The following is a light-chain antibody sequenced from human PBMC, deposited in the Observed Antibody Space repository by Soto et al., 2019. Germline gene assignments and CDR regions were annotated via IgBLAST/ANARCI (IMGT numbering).Light chain of an antibody. CDR2: DAS. CDR1: QTVSSY. V-gene: IGKV3-11*01. Sequence: EIVLTQSPATLSLSPGARATLSCRASQTVSSYLAWYQQKPGQAPRLLVYDASDRATGIPARFSGSGSGTDFTLTISSLGPEDFAVYYCQQRRTFGQGTRLEIK. CDR3: QQRRT. J-gene: IGKJ5*01.